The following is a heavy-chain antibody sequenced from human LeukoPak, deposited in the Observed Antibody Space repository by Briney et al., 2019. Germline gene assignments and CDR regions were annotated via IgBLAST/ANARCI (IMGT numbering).Heavy chain of an antibody. CDR2: MYLSGTT. D-gene: IGHD6-13*01. V-gene: IGHV4-4*02. CDR1: GDSINSLDL. CDR3: ARGLVAANTLYYYGMDV. Sequence: TSETLSLTCTVSGDSINSLDLWSWVRQPPGKGLEWIGEMYLSGTTHSNPSVKSRVTISIDKSKNQFFLNLSSVTAADTAVYYCARGLVAANTLYYYGMDVWGQGTTVTVSS. J-gene: IGHJ6*02.